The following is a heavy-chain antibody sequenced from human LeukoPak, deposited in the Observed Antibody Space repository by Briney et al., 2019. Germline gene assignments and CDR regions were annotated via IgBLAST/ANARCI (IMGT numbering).Heavy chain of an antibody. CDR1: GFTFSNYA. D-gene: IGHD2-21*01. Sequence: GGSLRLSCAASGFTFSNYAMTWVRQAPGKGLEWVAVISYDGNNKYYADSVKGRFTISRDNSKNTLYLQMNSLRAEDTAVYYCARDKDSEHNFDYWGQGSLVTVSS. V-gene: IGHV3-30-3*01. CDR2: ISYDGNNK. J-gene: IGHJ4*02. CDR3: ARDKDSEHNFDY.